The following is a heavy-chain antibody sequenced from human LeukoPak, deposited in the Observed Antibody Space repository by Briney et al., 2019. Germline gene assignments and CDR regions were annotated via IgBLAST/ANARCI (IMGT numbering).Heavy chain of an antibody. V-gene: IGHV3-53*01. D-gene: IGHD1-26*01. CDR2: IYSGGST. J-gene: IGHJ4*02. CDR3: ARAVSGSYLR. CDR1: GFTVSSNY. Sequence: GGSLRLSCAASGFTVSSNYMSWVRQAPGKGLEWVSVIYSGGSTYYADSVKGRFTISRDNSKNTLYLRMNSLRAEDTAVYYCARAVSGSYLRWGQGALVTVSS.